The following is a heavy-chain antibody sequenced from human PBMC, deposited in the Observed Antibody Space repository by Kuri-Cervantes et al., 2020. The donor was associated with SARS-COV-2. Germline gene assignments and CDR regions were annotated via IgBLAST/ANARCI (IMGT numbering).Heavy chain of an antibody. CDR1: GFTFSSYS. CDR3: AKDRTTHNWGSRAKGYFDY. J-gene: IGHJ4*02. CDR2: ISSSSSTI. Sequence: GGSLRLSCAASGFTFSSYSMNWVRQAPGKGLEWVSYISSSSSTIYYADSVKGRFTISRDNAKNTLYLQMNSLRAEDTAVYYCAKDRTTHNWGSRAKGYFDYWGQGTLVTVSS. D-gene: IGHD7-27*01. V-gene: IGHV3-48*01.